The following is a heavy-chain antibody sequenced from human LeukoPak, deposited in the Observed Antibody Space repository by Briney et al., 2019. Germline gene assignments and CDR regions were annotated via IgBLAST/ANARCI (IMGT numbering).Heavy chain of an antibody. CDR2: IKLEGSEQ. Sequence: GGSLRLSCADSGLTIGNNWMSWVRQAPGKGREWVANIKLEGSEQSYMDSVKGRFTISRDNGKNVLYLQMSSLRVEDTAVYYCAGRYDSSGYPLHWGQGTLVTVSS. D-gene: IGHD3-22*01. J-gene: IGHJ4*02. CDR1: GLTIGNNW. CDR3: AGRYDSSGYPLH. V-gene: IGHV3-7*03.